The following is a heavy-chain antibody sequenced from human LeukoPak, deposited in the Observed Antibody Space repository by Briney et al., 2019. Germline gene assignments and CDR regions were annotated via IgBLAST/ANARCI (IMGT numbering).Heavy chain of an antibody. V-gene: IGHV4-59*12. CDR3: ARGPDYYDSSGYPNYFDY. Sequence: SETLSLTCTVSGGSISSYYWSWIRQPPGKGLEWIGYIYYSGSTYYNPSLKSRVTISVDTSKNQVSLELSSVTAADTAVYYCARGPDYYDSSGYPNYFDYWGQGTLVTVSS. D-gene: IGHD3-22*01. J-gene: IGHJ4*02. CDR2: IYYSGST. CDR1: GGSISSYY.